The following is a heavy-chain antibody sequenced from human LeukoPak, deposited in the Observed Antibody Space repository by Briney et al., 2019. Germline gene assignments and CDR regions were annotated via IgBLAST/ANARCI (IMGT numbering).Heavy chain of an antibody. D-gene: IGHD3-3*01. J-gene: IGHJ3*02. Sequence: SVKVSCKASGGTFSSYAISWVRQAPGQGLEWMGGIIPIFGTANYAQKFQGRVTITADESTSTAYMELRSLRSDDTAVYYCARGMTYYDFWSGYYKEGDAFDIWGQGTMVTVSS. CDR1: GGTFSSYA. CDR3: ARGMTYYDFWSGYYKEGDAFDI. CDR2: IIPIFGTA. V-gene: IGHV1-69*13.